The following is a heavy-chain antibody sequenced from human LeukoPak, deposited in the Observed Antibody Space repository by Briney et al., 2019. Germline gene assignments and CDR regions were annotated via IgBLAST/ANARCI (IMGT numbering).Heavy chain of an antibody. CDR3: TTDLGTYYHGSQRLIPIDY. D-gene: IGHD3-10*01. CDR2: IKSKTDGETT. CDR1: GFTFTNAW. Sequence: GGSLRLSCVDSGFTFTNAWMSWVRQAPGKGLEWIGRIKSKTDGETTNYAEPVRGRFTISRDDSKSAVYLRMNSLKIEDTAVYYCTTDLGTYYHGSQRLIPIDYWGQGTLVTVPS. V-gene: IGHV3-15*01. J-gene: IGHJ4*02.